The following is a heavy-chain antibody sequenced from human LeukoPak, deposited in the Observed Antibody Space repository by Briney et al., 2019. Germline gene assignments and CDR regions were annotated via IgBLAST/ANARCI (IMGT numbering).Heavy chain of an antibody. CDR1: GGSISSDTYY. Sequence: SETLSLTCTVSGGSISSDTYYWSWIRQPAGKGLEWIGRIYASGSTNYNPSLKSRVTISVDTSKNQFSLKLSSVTAADTAVYYCARGSGSYDYWGQGTLVTVSS. CDR3: ARGSGSYDY. D-gene: IGHD1-26*01. V-gene: IGHV4-61*02. J-gene: IGHJ4*02. CDR2: IYASGST.